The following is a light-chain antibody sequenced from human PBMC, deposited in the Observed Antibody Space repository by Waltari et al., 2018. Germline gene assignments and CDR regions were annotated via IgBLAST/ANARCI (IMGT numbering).Light chain of an antibody. CDR3: QQYYTTPPYT. CDR2: WAS. CDR1: RNILYRSNNKNH. J-gene: IGKJ2*01. V-gene: IGKV4-1*01. Sequence: DIVMTQSPASLTASLGERSTLNRKSRRNILYRSNNKNHLAWYQQKPGQPPKLLIYWASTRESGVPDRFSGSGSGTDFTLTISSLQPEDVAVYYCQQYYTTPPYTFGQGTKLEIK.